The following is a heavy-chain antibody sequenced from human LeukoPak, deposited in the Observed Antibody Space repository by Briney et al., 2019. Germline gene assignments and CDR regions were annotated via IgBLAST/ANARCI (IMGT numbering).Heavy chain of an antibody. V-gene: IGHV1-69*04. Sequence: GASVKVSCKASGYTFTSYDINWVRQAPGQGLEWMGRIIPILGIANYAQKFQGRVTITADKSTSTAYMELSSLRSEDTAVYYCARGERSGSYGDYWGQGTLVTVSS. J-gene: IGHJ4*02. CDR1: GYTFTSYD. CDR3: ARGERSGSYGDY. CDR2: IIPILGIA. D-gene: IGHD1-26*01.